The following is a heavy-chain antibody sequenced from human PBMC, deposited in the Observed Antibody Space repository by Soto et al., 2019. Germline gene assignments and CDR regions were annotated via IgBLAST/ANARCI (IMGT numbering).Heavy chain of an antibody. V-gene: IGHV4-59*01. CDR2: IHYSGST. Sequence: QVQLQESGPGLVKPSETLSLTCTVSGGSINSYYWGWIRQPPGKGLEWIGYIHYSGSTNYNPSLKSRVTMSVDTPKNQFSLKVNSMTAADTAVYYCARGGLAARKGRWFDPWGQGTLVTVSS. CDR1: GGSINSYY. J-gene: IGHJ5*02. D-gene: IGHD6-6*01. CDR3: ARGGLAARKGRWFDP.